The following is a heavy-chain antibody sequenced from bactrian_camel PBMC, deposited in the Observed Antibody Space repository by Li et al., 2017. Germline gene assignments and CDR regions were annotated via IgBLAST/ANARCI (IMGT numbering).Heavy chain of an antibody. D-gene: IGHD6*01. J-gene: IGHJ4*01. Sequence: VQLVESGGGLVQPGGSLRLSYAASGFSFSFYTMSWVRQAPGKGLEWVSGIKSSDGSTWYADSVKGRFTISRDNAENMLYLQLNSLKTEDTGLYYCADLSGSSWEIWGQGTQVTVS. V-gene: IGHV3S40*01. CDR3: ADLSGSSWEI. CDR1: GFSFSFYT. CDR2: IKSSDGST.